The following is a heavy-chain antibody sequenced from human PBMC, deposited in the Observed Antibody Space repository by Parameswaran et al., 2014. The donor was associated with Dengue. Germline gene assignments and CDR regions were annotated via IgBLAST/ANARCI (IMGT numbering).Heavy chain of an antibody. V-gene: IGHV4-34*01. Sequence: VRQAPGKGLEWIGEINHSGSTNYNPSLKSRATISVDTSKNQFSLKLSSVTAADTAVYYCARGQWLTSFDYWGQGTTVTVSS. CDR3: ARGQWLTSFDY. D-gene: IGHD6-19*01. J-gene: IGHJ4*03. CDR2: INHSGST.